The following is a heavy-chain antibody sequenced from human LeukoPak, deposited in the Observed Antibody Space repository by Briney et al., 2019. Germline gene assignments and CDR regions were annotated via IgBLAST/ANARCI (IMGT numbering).Heavy chain of an antibody. Sequence: GASVKVSCKRSGYTINAYDVNWVRQTAGQGLEWMGWVSPDTGFSGYAQKFQGRVTMTRDTSTRTACMELTSLRSEDTAVYFCAILSKAPPWFDGNVYYHFDTWGQGTLVTVSS. CDR1: GYTINAYD. V-gene: IGHV1-8*01. J-gene: IGHJ5*02. CDR3: AILSKAPPWFDGNVYYHFDT. CDR2: VSPDTGFS. D-gene: IGHD2-15*01.